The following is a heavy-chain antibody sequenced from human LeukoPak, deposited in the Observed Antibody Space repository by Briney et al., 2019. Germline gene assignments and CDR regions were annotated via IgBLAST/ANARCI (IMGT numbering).Heavy chain of an antibody. J-gene: IGHJ4*02. V-gene: IGHV1-18*01. D-gene: IGHD4-17*01. Sequence: ASVKVSCKTSGYTFTSYGISWVRQAPGQGLEWMGWISAYNGNTNYAQKLQGRVTMTTDTSTSTAYMELRSLRSDDTAVYYCARGPQSHPHHYGDYVGSDYWGQGTLVTVSS. CDR1: GYTFTSYG. CDR3: ARGPQSHPHHYGDYVGSDY. CDR2: ISAYNGNT.